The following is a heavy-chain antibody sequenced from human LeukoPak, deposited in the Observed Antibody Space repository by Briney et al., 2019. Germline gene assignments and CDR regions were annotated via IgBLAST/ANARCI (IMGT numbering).Heavy chain of an antibody. CDR3: ARSITMVRGVLP. V-gene: IGHV4-34*01. J-gene: IGHJ5*02. CDR2: INYSGST. D-gene: IGHD3-10*01. CDR1: GGSFSGYY. Sequence: PSETLSLTCAVYGGSFSGYYWSWIRQPPGKGLEWIGEINYSGSTNYNPSLKSRVTISVDTSKNQFSLKLSSVTAADAAVYYCARSITMVRGVLPWGQGTLVTVSS.